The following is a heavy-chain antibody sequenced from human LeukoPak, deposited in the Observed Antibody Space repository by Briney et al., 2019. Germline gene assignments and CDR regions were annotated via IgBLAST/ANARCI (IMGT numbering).Heavy chain of an antibody. CDR3: ARMGSRSSSY. D-gene: IGHD2-2*01. J-gene: IGHJ4*02. V-gene: IGHV3-7*01. Sequence: GGSLRLSCAASGFTFSGYWMSWVRQAPGKGLEWVANINQDGSEKYYVDSVKGRFTISRDNAKNSLYLQMNSLRSEDTAVYYCARMGSRSSSYWGQGTLVTVSS. CDR1: GFTFSGYW. CDR2: INQDGSEK.